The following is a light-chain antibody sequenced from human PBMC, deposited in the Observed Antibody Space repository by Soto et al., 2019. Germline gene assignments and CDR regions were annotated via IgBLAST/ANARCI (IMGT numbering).Light chain of an antibody. CDR3: QQSYSTLWT. CDR2: AAS. V-gene: IGKV1-39*01. Sequence: IPITQSPSSPSSSVVDRITIPFPASQSINSYLNWYQQKPGKAPKLLIYAASSLQSGVPSRFSGSGSGTDFTLTISSLQPEDFATYYCQQSYSTLWTFGQGTKVDIK. CDR1: QSINSY. J-gene: IGKJ1*01.